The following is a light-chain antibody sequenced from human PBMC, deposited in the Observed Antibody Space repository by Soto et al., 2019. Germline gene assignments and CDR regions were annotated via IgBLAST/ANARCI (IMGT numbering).Light chain of an antibody. J-gene: IGLJ1*01. CDR3: SSYSSDNRNYV. CDR1: SSDVGAFNY. V-gene: IGLV2-14*03. Sequence: QSVLTQPASVSGSPGQAITISCSGTSSDVGAFNYVSWYQQHPGKAPKLMIYDVSNRPSGVSNRFSGSKSGNTASLTISGLQAEDEAHYYCSSYSSDNRNYVFGTGTKVTVL. CDR2: DVS.